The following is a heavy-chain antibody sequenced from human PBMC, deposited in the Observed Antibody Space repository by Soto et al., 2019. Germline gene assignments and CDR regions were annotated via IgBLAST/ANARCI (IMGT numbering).Heavy chain of an antibody. CDR2: ISGSGGST. CDR3: AKDSSGLLWFGELHYYYYYYMDV. CDR1: GFTFSSYA. V-gene: IGHV3-23*01. D-gene: IGHD3-10*01. Sequence: GGSLRLSCAASGFTFSSYAMSWVRQAPGKGLEWVSAISGSGGSTYYADSVKGRFTISRDNSKNTLYLQMNSLRAEDTAVYYCAKDSSGLLWFGELHYYYYYYMDVWGKGTTVTVSS. J-gene: IGHJ6*03.